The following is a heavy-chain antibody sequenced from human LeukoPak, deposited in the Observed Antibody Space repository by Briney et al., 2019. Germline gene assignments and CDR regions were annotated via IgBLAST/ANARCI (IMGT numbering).Heavy chain of an antibody. J-gene: IGHJ6*03. D-gene: IGHD2-15*01. CDR3: ARVLRYCSGGNCYSGGLGYMDV. Sequence: PGGSLRLSCAASGFTFSSSSMNWVRQAPGKGLEWVSSISSSGSSIHYADSVKGRFTISRDNAKNSLYLQMNSLRAEDTAVYYCARVLRYCSGGNCYSGGLGYMDVWGKGTTVTISS. V-gene: IGHV3-21*01. CDR1: GFTFSSSS. CDR2: ISSSGSSI.